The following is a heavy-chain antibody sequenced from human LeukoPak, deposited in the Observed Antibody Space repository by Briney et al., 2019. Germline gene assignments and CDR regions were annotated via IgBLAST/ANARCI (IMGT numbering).Heavy chain of an antibody. J-gene: IGHJ4*02. CDR3: ASRAPRYNYDRYLPIAY. CDR2: IYHSGST. D-gene: IGHD3-22*01. Sequence: PSETLSLTCTVSGGSISSYYWSWIRQPPGKGLEWIGEIYHSGSTNYKTSLKSRATISVDKSKNQFSLKLNSVTAADTAVYYCASRAPRYNYDRYLPIAYWGQGTLVTVSS. CDR1: GGSISSYY. V-gene: IGHV4-59*12.